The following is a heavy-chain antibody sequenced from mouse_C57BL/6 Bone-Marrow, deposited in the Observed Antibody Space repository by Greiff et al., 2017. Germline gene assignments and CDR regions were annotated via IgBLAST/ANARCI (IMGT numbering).Heavy chain of an antibody. J-gene: IGHJ3*01. CDR1: GYTFTDYY. V-gene: IGHV1-18*01. CDR3: AGRSYDYDEGFAY. Sequence: EVQLQESGPELVKPGASVKISCTASGYTFTDYYMDWVKQSHGKSLEWIGDIDPNNGGTIYNQKFKGKATLTADTSSSTAYMELRSLTSEDTAVYYCAGRSYDYDEGFAYWGQGTMVTVSA. CDR2: IDPNNGGT. D-gene: IGHD2-4*01.